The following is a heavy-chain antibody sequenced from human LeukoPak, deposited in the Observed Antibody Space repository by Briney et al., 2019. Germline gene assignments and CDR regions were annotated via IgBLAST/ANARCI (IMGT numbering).Heavy chain of an antibody. J-gene: IGHJ6*03. CDR1: GGSFSGYY. CDR2: INHSGST. D-gene: IGHD3-10*01. CDR3: ARSPNLRNMVPYTKSLNYYYYMDV. Sequence: SETLSLTCAVYGGSFSGYYWSWIRQPPGKGLEWIGEINHSGSTNYNPSLKSRVTISVDTSKNQFSLKLSSVTAADTAVYYCARSPNLRNMVPYTKSLNYYYYMDVWGKGTTVTVSS. V-gene: IGHV4-34*01.